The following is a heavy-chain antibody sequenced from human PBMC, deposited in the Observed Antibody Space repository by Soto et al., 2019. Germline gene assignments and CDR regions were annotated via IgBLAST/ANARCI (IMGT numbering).Heavy chain of an antibody. J-gene: IGHJ5*02. CDR2: INIGNGDT. Sequence: ASVKVSCKASGYIFTRYAIHWVRQAPGQSLEWLGWINIGNGDTKYSENFEGRVTITRDISATTAYMELSSLRSEDTALYCCARDRQLNNWFDPWGQGTLVTVSS. D-gene: IGHD6-6*01. CDR1: GYIFTRYA. V-gene: IGHV1-3*04. CDR3: ARDRQLNNWFDP.